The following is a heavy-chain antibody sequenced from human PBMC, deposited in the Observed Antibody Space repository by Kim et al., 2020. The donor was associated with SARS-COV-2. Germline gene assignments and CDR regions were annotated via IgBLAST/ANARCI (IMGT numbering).Heavy chain of an antibody. CDR3: ANRPGIAAAGTIDY. Sequence: ADPVKDRFTSSRNTAKNSLYLQMNRLRAEDTALYYCANRPGIAAAGTIDYWGQGTLVTVSS. D-gene: IGHD6-13*01. V-gene: IGHV3-9*01. J-gene: IGHJ4*02.